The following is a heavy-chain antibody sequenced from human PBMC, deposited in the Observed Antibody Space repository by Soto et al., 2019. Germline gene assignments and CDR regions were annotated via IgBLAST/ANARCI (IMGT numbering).Heavy chain of an antibody. CDR2: SDRTVRAI. CDR3: ARDLTGYAMDV. J-gene: IGHJ6*02. CDR1: GFSISNHE. D-gene: IGHD3-9*01. V-gene: IGHV3-48*03. Sequence: PGGSLRLSCVPSGFSISNHEMDWVRQAPGKGLEWISYSDRTVRAIYYADSVKDRFIISRDNANNSLYLQMNGLRAEDTAIYYCARDLTGYAMDVWGQGTTVTVSS.